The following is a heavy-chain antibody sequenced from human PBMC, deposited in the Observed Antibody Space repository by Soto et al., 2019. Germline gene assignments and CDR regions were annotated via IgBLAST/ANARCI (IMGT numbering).Heavy chain of an antibody. Sequence: SETLSLTCSASGGTISGYYWTWIRQPAGKGLEWIGRIYSSGNTKYNPSLQSRVTMSLDTSNNQFSLRLTSVTAADTAVYYCARGQRFSDWFDPWGKGTLVTVSS. J-gene: IGHJ5*02. CDR1: GGTISGYY. CDR2: IYSSGNT. V-gene: IGHV4-4*07. CDR3: ARGQRFSDWFDP. D-gene: IGHD3-3*01.